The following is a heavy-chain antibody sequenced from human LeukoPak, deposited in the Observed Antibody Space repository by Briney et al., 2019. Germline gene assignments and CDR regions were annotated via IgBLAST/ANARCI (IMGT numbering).Heavy chain of an antibody. V-gene: IGHV4-59*01. Sequence: PSETLSLTCTVSGGSISSYYWSWIRQPPGKGLEWIGYIYYTGSTNYNPPLKSRVTISVDTSKNQFSLKLSSVTAADTAVYYCARDKSLWGAFDIWGQGTMVTVSS. CDR1: GGSISSYY. CDR2: IYYTGST. D-gene: IGHD3-10*01. CDR3: ARDKSLWGAFDI. J-gene: IGHJ3*02.